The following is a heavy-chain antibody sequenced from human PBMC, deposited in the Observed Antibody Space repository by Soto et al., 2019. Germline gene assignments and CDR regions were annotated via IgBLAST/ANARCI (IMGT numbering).Heavy chain of an antibody. V-gene: IGHV5-51*01. J-gene: IGHJ6*02. CDR1: GYSFTSYW. CDR2: IYPGDSET. D-gene: IGHD6-13*01. Sequence: PGESLKISCKASGYSFTSYWVGWVRQMPGKGLEWMGIIYPGDSETRYSPSFQGQVTISADKSTSTASLQWSSLKASDTAVYYCARDRVAAAGRKHYYYYGMDVWGQGTTVTVSS. CDR3: ARDRVAAAGRKHYYYYGMDV.